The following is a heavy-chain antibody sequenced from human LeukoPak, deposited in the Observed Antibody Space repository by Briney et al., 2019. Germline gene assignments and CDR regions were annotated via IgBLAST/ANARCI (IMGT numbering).Heavy chain of an antibody. CDR2: ISAYNGNT. D-gene: IGHD2-2*01. CDR3: ARDIVVVPAQPNWFDP. V-gene: IGHV1-18*01. CDR1: GYTFTSYG. Sequence: ASVKVSCKASGYTFTSYGISWVRQAPGQGLEWMGWISAYNGNTNYAQKLQGRVTMTTDTSTSTAYMELRSLRSEDTAVYYCARDIVVVPAQPNWFDPWGQGTLVTVSS. J-gene: IGHJ5*02.